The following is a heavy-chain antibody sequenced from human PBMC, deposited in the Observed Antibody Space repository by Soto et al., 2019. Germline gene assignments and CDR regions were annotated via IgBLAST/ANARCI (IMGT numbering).Heavy chain of an antibody. V-gene: IGHV3-21*01. J-gene: IGHJ4*02. Sequence: GGSLSLSSAASGFTFSGYIMNLVRQAPGKGLEWVSSISSSSSYIYYADSVKGRFTISRDNAKNSLYLQMNSLRAEDTAVYYCARKQSQLWFGHYFDYWGQGTLVTVSS. CDR2: ISSSSSYI. CDR3: ARKQSQLWFGHYFDY. D-gene: IGHD3-10*01. CDR1: GFTFSGYI.